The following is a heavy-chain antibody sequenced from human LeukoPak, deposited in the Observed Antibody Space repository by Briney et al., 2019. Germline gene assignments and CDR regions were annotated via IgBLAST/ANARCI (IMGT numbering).Heavy chain of an antibody. CDR3: ARDYVDTAYYFDY. J-gene: IGHJ4*02. CDR1: GYTFTGYY. V-gene: IGHV1-2*02. D-gene: IGHD5-18*01. Sequence: ASVKVSCKASGYTFTGYYMHWVRQAPGQGLEWMGWINPNSGGTNYAQKFQGRVTMTRDTSISTAYMELRSLRSDDTAVYYCARDYVDTAYYFDYWGQGTLVTVSS. CDR2: INPNSGGT.